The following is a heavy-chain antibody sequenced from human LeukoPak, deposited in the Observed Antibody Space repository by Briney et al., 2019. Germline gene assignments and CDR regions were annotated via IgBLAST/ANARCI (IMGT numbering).Heavy chain of an antibody. CDR3: ARRAPYGSGTNWFDP. D-gene: IGHD3-10*01. J-gene: IGHJ5*02. CDR1: GYSISSAYY. V-gene: IGHV4-38-2*02. CDR2: MYHSGST. Sequence: PSETLSLTCSVSGYSISSAYYWGWIRQPPGKGLEWIGTMYHSGSTNYNPSLKSRVTISVDTSKNQFSLKLSSVTAADTAVYYCARRAPYGSGTNWFDPWGQGTLVTVSS.